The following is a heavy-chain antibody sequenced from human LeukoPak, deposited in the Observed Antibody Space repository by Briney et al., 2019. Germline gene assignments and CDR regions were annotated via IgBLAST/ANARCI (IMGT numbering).Heavy chain of an antibody. V-gene: IGHV1-69*04. CDR2: IIPILGIA. J-gene: IGHJ5*02. CDR1: GGTFSSYA. D-gene: IGHD2-15*01. Sequence: SVKVSCKASGGTFSSYAISWVRQAPGQGLEWMGRIIPILGIANYAQKFQGRVTITADKSTSAAYMELSSLRSEDTAVYYCARAGTVVVAENWFDPWGQGTLVTVSS. CDR3: ARAGTVVVAENWFDP.